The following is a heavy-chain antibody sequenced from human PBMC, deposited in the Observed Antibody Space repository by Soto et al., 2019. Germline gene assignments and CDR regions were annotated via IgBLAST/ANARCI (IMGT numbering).Heavy chain of an antibody. Sequence: SETLSLTCTVSGDSINNYDHFWTWIRQKPGEGLEWIGYIYYSGATYYTPSLKTRVSISLHKSQNHFSLELSSVTAADTAVYYCATTNGAYSYDSVSWGQGTLVTVSS. J-gene: IGHJ5*02. CDR2: IYYSGAT. D-gene: IGHD3-22*01. CDR3: ATTNGAYSYDSVS. CDR1: GDSINNYDHF. V-gene: IGHV4-31*03.